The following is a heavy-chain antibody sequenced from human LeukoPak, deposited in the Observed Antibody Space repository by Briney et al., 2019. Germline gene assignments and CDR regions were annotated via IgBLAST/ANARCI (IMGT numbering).Heavy chain of an antibody. J-gene: IGHJ4*02. CDR3: AEDLRPDGVDNFDH. D-gene: IGHD2-8*01. CDR1: GFNFNSYT. CDR2: ILASGSPT. V-gene: IGHV3-23*01. Sequence: GGSLRLSCAASGFNFNSYTMNWVRQAPGKGLQWVANILASGSPTYYADSVKGRFIISRDNSKNTVYLQMNSLRVEDTAIYYCAEDLRPDGVDNFDHWGQGILVTVSS.